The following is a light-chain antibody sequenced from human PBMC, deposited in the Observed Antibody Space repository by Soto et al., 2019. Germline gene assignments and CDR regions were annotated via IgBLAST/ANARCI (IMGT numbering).Light chain of an antibody. CDR3: QQYADLPIT. V-gene: IGKV1-33*01. CDR2: DAS. Sequence: DIQMTQSPSYLSASVGDRVTITCRASQSIARFLTWYQQKPGKAPKLLVSDASTLQSGVPSRFSGSGSGTDFTLTIGGLQPEDVAIYYCQQYADLPITFGQGTRLEIK. CDR1: QSIARF. J-gene: IGKJ5*01.